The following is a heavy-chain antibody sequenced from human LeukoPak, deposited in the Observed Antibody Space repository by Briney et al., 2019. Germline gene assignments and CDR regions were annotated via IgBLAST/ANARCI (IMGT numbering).Heavy chain of an antibody. CDR1: GGSISSYY. D-gene: IGHD5-24*01. V-gene: IGHV4-59*08. Sequence: SETLSLTCTVSGGSISSYYWSWIRQPPGKGLEWIGYIYYSGSTNYNPSLKSRVTISVDTSKNQFSLKLSSVTAADTAVYYCARAEMATTNGAFDIWGQGTMVTVSS. CDR3: ARAEMATTNGAFDI. J-gene: IGHJ3*02. CDR2: IYYSGST.